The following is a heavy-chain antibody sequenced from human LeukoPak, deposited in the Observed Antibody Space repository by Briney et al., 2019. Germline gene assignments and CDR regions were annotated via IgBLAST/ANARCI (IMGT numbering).Heavy chain of an antibody. CDR3: TTDYGGPSYYYYYMDV. D-gene: IGHD4-23*01. J-gene: IGHJ6*03. Sequence: PGGSLRLSCAASGFSFSDAWMSWVRQIPGKGLEWVGRIESKTDGGTTDYAAPVKGRFTISRDDSKNTLYLQMNSLKTEDTAVYYCTTDYGGPSYYYYYMDVWGKGTTVTISS. CDR2: IESKTDGGTT. V-gene: IGHV3-15*04. CDR1: GFSFSDAW.